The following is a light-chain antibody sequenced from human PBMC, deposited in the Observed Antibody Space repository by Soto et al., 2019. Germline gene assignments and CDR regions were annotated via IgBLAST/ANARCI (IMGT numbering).Light chain of an antibody. J-gene: IGKJ1*01. V-gene: IGKV3-20*01. CDR2: GAS. Sequence: EIVMTQSPAILSVSPGERATLSCGANQSISSNLAWYQQKPGQAPRLLIYGASSRATGIPDRFSGSGSGTDFTLTISRLEPEDFAVYYCQQYGSSPKTFGQGTKVDIK. CDR3: QQYGSSPKT. CDR1: QSISSN.